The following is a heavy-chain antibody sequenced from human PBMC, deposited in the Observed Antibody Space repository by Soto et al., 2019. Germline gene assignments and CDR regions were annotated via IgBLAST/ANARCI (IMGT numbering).Heavy chain of an antibody. D-gene: IGHD6-19*01. CDR2: IKNSGSTT. CDR3: AVVAGSYWFDC. V-gene: IGHV3-64D*06. CDR1: GFTFSSYG. Sequence: EVQLVESGGTLVQPGGSLRLSCSASGFTFSSYGMHWVRQAPGKGLEYVSAIKNSGSTTNYADSVKGRFTISRDNSKNMLYLQMSSLPSEDTAVYYCAVVAGSYWFDCWGQGTMVTVSS. J-gene: IGHJ4*02.